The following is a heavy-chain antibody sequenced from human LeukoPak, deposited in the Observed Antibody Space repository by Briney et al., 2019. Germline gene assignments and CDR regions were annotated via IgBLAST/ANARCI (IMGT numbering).Heavy chain of an antibody. D-gene: IGHD3-10*01. CDR2: ISYDGSNK. CDR1: GFTFSSYG. J-gene: IGHJ4*02. Sequence: GGSLRLSCAASGFTFSSYGMHWVRQAPGKGLEWVAVISYDGSNKYYADSVKGRFTISRDNSKNTLYLQTNSLRAEDTAVYYCAKDLLLWFGELPTLDYWGQGTLVTVSS. CDR3: AKDLLLWFGELPTLDY. V-gene: IGHV3-30*18.